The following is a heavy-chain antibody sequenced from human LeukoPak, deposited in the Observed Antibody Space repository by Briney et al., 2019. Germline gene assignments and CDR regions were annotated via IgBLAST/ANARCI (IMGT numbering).Heavy chain of an antibody. CDR2: IYYNGST. D-gene: IGHD6-19*01. Sequence: TSETLSLTCTVSGGSVISGTYYWTWIRQPPGKGLEWIGYIYYNGSTNYSPSLKSRVTISVDTSKNQFSLKLTSVTAADTAVYYCARLVAVAGTNYWGQGTLVTVSS. J-gene: IGHJ4*02. CDR3: ARLVAVAGTNY. V-gene: IGHV4-61*01. CDR1: GGSVISGTYY.